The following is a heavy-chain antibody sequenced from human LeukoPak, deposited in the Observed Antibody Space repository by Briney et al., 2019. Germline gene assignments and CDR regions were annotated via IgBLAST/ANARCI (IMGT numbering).Heavy chain of an antibody. D-gene: IGHD1-14*01. CDR1: GGSISSYY. CDR2: IYHSGST. CDR3: ARDKRAATNS. V-gene: IGHV4-38-2*02. Sequence: SETLPLTCTVSGGSISSYYWGWIRQPPGKGLEWIGSIYHSGSTYYNPSLKSRVTISVDTSKNQFSLKLSSVTAADTAVYYCARDKRAATNSWGQGTLVTVSS. J-gene: IGHJ4*02.